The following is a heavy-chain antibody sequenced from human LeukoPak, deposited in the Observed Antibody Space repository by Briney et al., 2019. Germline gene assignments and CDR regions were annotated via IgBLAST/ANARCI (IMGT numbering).Heavy chain of an antibody. D-gene: IGHD5-18*01. CDR2: IKQDGSEK. Sequence: GGSLRLSCAASGFTLSSYWMSWVRQAPGKGLEWVANIKQDGSEKYYVDSVKGRFTISRDNAKNSLYLQMNSLRAEDTAVYYCARVDPKRGYSSYWGQGTLVTVSS. CDR1: GFTLSSYW. V-gene: IGHV3-7*01. J-gene: IGHJ4*02. CDR3: ARVDPKRGYSSY.